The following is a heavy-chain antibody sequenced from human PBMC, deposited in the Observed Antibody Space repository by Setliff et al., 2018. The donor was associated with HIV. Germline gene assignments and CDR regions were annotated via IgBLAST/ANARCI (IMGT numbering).Heavy chain of an antibody. J-gene: IGHJ3*02. CDR3: ATLVKRFFPTIDAFDI. Sequence: ASVKVSCKISGYTFIDHYIYWVQQAPGKGLEWMGRVDPEDGETITAEKFQGRVTMTADRSTDTIYMELSSLRSEDTAVYYCATLVKRFFPTIDAFDIWGQGTMVTVSS. CDR2: VDPEDGET. V-gene: IGHV1-69-2*01. CDR1: GYTFIDHY. D-gene: IGHD6-6*01.